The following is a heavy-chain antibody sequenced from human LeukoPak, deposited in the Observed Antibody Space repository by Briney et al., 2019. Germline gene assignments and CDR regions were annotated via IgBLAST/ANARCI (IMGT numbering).Heavy chain of an antibody. J-gene: IGHJ6*02. CDR1: VGTFTSYA. Sequence: ASVKVSCKASVGTFTSYAISWVREAPGQGLEWMGRIIPILGIANYAQKFKGRVTITADKSTSTAYMELSSLRSEDTAVYYCARKGSNDYYDYCGMDVWGQGTTVTVSS. V-gene: IGHV1-69*04. CDR3: ARKGSNDYYDYCGMDV. CDR2: IIPILGIA.